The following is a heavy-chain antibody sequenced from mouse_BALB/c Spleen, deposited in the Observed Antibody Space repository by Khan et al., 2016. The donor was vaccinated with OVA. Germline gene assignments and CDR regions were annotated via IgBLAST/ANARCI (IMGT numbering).Heavy chain of an antibody. J-gene: IGHJ2*01. V-gene: IGHV1-76*01. CDR3: AREEALYYFDY. D-gene: IGHD3-2*02. CDR2: VYPGTDNT. Sequence: VELKESGAELVRPGTSVKLSCKTSGYIFTSYWIHWVKQRSGQGLEWIARVYPGTDNTYYNENFKDKATLTADKSSTTVYLQLSSLKSEDSAVFFYAREEALYYFDYWGQGTTLTVSS. CDR1: GYIFTSYW.